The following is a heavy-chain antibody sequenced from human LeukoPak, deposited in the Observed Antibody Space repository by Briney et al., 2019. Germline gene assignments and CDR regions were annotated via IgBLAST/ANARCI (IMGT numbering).Heavy chain of an antibody. CDR2: IFHTGST. Sequence: PSETLSLTCTVSGASMTSHYWTWMRQDPGTGLEWIGHIFHTGSTSYNPALESRVTISLDTSNDQFSLKMTSVTPADTAIYYCAKEGGPARPGLDSWGQGTLVTVSS. CDR3: AKEGGPARPGLDS. V-gene: IGHV4-59*11. CDR1: GASMTSHY. D-gene: IGHD6-6*01. J-gene: IGHJ4*02.